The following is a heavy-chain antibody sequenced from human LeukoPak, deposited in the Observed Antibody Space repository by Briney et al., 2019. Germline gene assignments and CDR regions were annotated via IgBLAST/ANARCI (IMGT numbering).Heavy chain of an antibody. CDR2: IIPIFGTA. V-gene: IGHV1-69*01. CDR3: ARDHGCSSTSCYYXYGMDV. CDR1: GGTFSSYA. Sequence: SVKVSCKASGGTFSSYAISWVRQAPGQGLEWMGGIIPIFGTANYAQKFQGRVTITADESTSTAYMELSSLRSEDTAVYYCARDHGCSSTSCYYXYGMDVWGQGTTVTVSS. J-gene: IGHJ6*02. D-gene: IGHD2-2*01.